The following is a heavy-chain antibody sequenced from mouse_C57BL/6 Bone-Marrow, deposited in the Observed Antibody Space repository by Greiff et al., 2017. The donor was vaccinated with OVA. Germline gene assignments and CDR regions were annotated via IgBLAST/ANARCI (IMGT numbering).Heavy chain of an antibody. Sequence: EVQLQQSGPELVKPGASVKISCKASGYTFTDYYMNWVMQRQGKSLEWIGDINPNNGGTSYNQKFKGKATLTVDKSSSTAYMELRSLTSEDSAVYYCARRGTTNWYFDVWGTGTTVTVSS. CDR1: GYTFTDYY. V-gene: IGHV1-26*01. J-gene: IGHJ1*03. CDR3: ARRGTTNWYFDV. CDR2: INPNNGGT. D-gene: IGHD1-1*01.